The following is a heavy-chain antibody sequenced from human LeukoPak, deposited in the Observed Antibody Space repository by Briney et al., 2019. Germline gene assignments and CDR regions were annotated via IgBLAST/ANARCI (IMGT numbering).Heavy chain of an antibody. CDR2: ISSSSSYI. CDR3: ARVGRIAVAGMSHKQLDY. CDR1: GFTFSSYS. D-gene: IGHD6-19*01. J-gene: IGHJ4*02. V-gene: IGHV3-21*01. Sequence: GGSLRLSCAASGFTFSSYSMNWFRQAPGKGLEWVSSISSSSSYIYYADSVKGRFTISRDNAKNSLYLQMNSLRAEDTAVYYCARVGRIAVAGMSHKQLDYWGQGTLVTVSS.